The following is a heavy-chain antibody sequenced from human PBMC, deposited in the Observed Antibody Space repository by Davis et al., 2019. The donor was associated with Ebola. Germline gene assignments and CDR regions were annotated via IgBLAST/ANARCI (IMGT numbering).Heavy chain of an antibody. CDR1: GGSISSSSYY. CDR2: IYYSGST. CDR3: ARVAMVRGVIIEDYGMDV. D-gene: IGHD3-10*01. Sequence: SETLSLTCTVSGGSISSSSYYWGWIRQPPGKGLEWIGSIYYSGSTYYNPSLKSRVTISVDTSKNQFSLKLSSVTAADTAVYYCARVAMVRGVIIEDYGMDVWGQGTTVTVSS. J-gene: IGHJ6*02. V-gene: IGHV4-39*01.